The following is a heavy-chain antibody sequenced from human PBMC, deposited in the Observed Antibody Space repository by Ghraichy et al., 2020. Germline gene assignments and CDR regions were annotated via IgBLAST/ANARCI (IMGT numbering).Heavy chain of an antibody. CDR1: GFSVSSNY. V-gene: IGHV3-66*02. Sequence: GGSLILSCAASGFSVSSNYMTWVRQAPGKGLEWISIIYSGGSTYYADSVKGRFTISRDNSKNTLYLQMNSLRPEDTAVYHCARRSLWFGELFKHYYYMDVWGKGTTVTVCS. CDR2: IYSGGST. D-gene: IGHD3-10*01. CDR3: ARRSLWFGELFKHYYYMDV. J-gene: IGHJ6*03.